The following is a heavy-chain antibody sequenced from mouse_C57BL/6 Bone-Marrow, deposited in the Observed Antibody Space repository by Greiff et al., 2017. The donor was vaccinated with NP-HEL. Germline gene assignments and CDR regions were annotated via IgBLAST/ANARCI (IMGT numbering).Heavy chain of an antibody. CDR2: SRNKANDYTT. CDR1: GFTFSDFY. J-gene: IGHJ3*01. CDR3: ARDAEGYYPPVRLAY. D-gene: IGHD2-3*01. Sequence: EVKVVESGGGLVQSGRSLRLSCATSGFTFSDFYMEWVRQAPGKGLEWIAASRNKANDYTTEYSASVKGRFIVSRDTSQSILYLQMNALRAEDTAIYYCARDAEGYYPPVRLAYWGQGTLVTVSA. V-gene: IGHV7-1*01.